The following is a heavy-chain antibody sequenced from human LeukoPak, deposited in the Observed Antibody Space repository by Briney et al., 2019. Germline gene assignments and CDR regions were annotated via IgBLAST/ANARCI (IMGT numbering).Heavy chain of an antibody. CDR1: GFTFTTYA. V-gene: IGHV3-23*01. D-gene: IGHD6-19*01. Sequence: PGGSLRLSCAASGFTFTTYAMSWVRQAPGKGLEWVSAIGGGGVRTYYADSVKGRFTISRDNSKDTLFLQMNSLRAEDTAVYYCAKASRQGAVACPLDYWGQGTLVTVSS. J-gene: IGHJ4*02. CDR3: AKASRQGAVACPLDY. CDR2: IGGGGVRT.